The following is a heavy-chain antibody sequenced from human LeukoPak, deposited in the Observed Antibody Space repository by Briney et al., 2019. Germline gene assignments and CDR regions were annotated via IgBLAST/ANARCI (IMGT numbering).Heavy chain of an antibody. CDR1: GGSISSYY. D-gene: IGHD3-10*01. CDR3: ARADTHSWYYYGSGSPPNWFDP. Sequence: SETLSLTCTVSGGSISSYYWSWIRQPPGKGLEWTGYIYYSGSTNYNPSLKSRVTISVDTSKNQFSLKLSSVTAADTAVYYCARADTHSWYYYGSGSPPNWFDPWGQGTLVTVSS. V-gene: IGHV4-59*01. CDR2: IYYSGST. J-gene: IGHJ5*02.